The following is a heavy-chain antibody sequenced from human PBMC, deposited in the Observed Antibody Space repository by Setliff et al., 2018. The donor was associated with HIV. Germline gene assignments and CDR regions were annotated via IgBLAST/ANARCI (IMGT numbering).Heavy chain of an antibody. CDR3: ARAPTLFGVEYYYYFGMDV. D-gene: IGHD3-3*01. CDR1: GYTFTGYY. J-gene: IGHJ6*02. V-gene: IGHV1-2*06. Sequence: ASVKVSCKASGYTFTGYYMHWVRQAPGQGLEWMGRINPHSGDTNYAQKFQDRVTMTRDTSVNIAYMQLSRLRSDDTAVYYCARAPTLFGVEYYYYFGMDVWGQGTTVTVS. CDR2: INPHSGDT.